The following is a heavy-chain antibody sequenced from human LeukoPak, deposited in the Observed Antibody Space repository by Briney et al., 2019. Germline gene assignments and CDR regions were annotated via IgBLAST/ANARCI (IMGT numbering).Heavy chain of an antibody. CDR1: GGSIGSYY. CDR2: IHYSGST. CDR3: ARAGFYASVNQYYYYYYMDV. J-gene: IGHJ6*03. D-gene: IGHD2/OR15-2a*01. V-gene: IGHV4-59*01. Sequence: SETLSLTCAVSGGSIGSYYWSWVRQPPGKGLEWIGYIHYSGSTNYNPSLKSRVTTSIDTSKNQFSLKVTSVTAADAAVYYCARAGFYASVNQYYYYYYMDVWGTGTTVTVSS.